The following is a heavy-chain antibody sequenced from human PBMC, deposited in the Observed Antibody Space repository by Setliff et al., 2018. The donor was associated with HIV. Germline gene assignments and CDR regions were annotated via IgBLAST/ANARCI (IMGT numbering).Heavy chain of an antibody. CDR3: ARMATVYYYYMDV. J-gene: IGHJ6*03. Sequence: GASVKVSCKASGYTFTSYAMKWVRQAPGQGLEWMGWINTNTGNPTYAQGFTGRFVFSLDTSVSTAYLQISSLKAEDTAVYYCARMATVYYYYMDVWGKGTTVTSP. CDR1: GYTFTSYA. CDR2: INTNTGNP. D-gene: IGHD4-4*01. V-gene: IGHV7-4-1*02.